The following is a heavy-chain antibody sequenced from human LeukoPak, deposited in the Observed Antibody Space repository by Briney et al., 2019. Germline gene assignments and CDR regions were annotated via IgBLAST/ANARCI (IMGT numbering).Heavy chain of an antibody. CDR1: GYSISSGYY. CDR3: AREYSSSWYPFFDY. V-gene: IGHV4-61*02. J-gene: IGHJ4*02. D-gene: IGHD6-13*01. Sequence: SETLSLTCAVSGYSISSGYYWGWIRQPAGKGLEWIGRIYTSGSTNYNPSLKSRVTISVDTSKNQFSLKLSSVTAADTAVYYCAREYSSSWYPFFDYWGQGTLVTVSS. CDR2: IYTSGST.